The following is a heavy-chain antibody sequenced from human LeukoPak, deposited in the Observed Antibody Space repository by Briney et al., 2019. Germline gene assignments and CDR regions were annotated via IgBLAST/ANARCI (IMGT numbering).Heavy chain of an antibody. CDR1: GFTFSSYS. CDR3: ARVDTSSVAFGI. J-gene: IGHJ3*02. V-gene: IGHV3-21*01. CDR2: ISSSSSYI. D-gene: IGHD6-6*01. Sequence: PGGSLRLSCAASGFTFSSYSMNWVRQAPGKGLEWVSSISSSSSYIYYADSVKGRFTISRDNAKNSLYLQMNSLRAEDTAVYYCARVDTSSVAFGIWGQGTMVTVSS.